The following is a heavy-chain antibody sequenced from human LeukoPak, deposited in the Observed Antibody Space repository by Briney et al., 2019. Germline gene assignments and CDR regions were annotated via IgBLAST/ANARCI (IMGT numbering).Heavy chain of an antibody. D-gene: IGHD3-22*01. V-gene: IGHV1-69*04. J-gene: IGHJ4*02. CDR1: GGTFSSYA. CDR2: IIPILGIA. Sequence: ASVKVSCKASGGTFSSYAISWVRQAPGQGLEWMGRIIPILGIANYAQKFQGRVTITADKSTSTAYMELSSLRSEDTAVYCCARSLDSSGYEFIFDYWGQGTLVTVSS. CDR3: ARSLDSSGYEFIFDY.